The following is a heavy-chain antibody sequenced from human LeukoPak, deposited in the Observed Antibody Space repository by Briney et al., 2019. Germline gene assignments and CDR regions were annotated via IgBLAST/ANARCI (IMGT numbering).Heavy chain of an antibody. Sequence: SETLSLTCTVSGGSISSYYWSWIRQPPGKGLEWIGYIYYSGSTGSTPSLKSRVTISVDTSKNQFSLKLSSVTAADTAVYYCAGSPYSSSPYNWFDPWGQGTLVTVSS. CDR3: AGSPYSSSPYNWFDP. D-gene: IGHD6-6*01. CDR2: IYYSGST. V-gene: IGHV4-59*08. CDR1: GGSISSYY. J-gene: IGHJ5*02.